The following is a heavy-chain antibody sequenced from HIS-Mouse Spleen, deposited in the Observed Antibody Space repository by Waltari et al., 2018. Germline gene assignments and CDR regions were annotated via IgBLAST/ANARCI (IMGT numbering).Heavy chain of an antibody. Sequence: QVQLVESGGGVVQPGRSLRLSCAASGFTFSSYAMHWVRQAPGKGREWVAVISYDGSNKYYADSVKGRFTISRDNSKNTLYLQMNSLRAEDTAVYYCASEYSSSSGWFDPWGQGTLVTVSS. D-gene: IGHD6-6*01. CDR2: ISYDGSNK. V-gene: IGHV3-30*04. CDR3: ASEYSSSSGWFDP. CDR1: GFTFSSYA. J-gene: IGHJ5*02.